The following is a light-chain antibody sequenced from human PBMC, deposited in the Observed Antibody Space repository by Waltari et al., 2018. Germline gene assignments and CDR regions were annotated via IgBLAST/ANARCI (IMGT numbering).Light chain of an antibody. CDR3: SSQSSNNVVL. CDR1: SNDVGGYNS. J-gene: IGLJ2*01. V-gene: IGLV2-14*01. Sequence: QSALTQPASVSGSTGQSVTIFCTGTSNDVGGYNSVSWYQEHPGQAPRVIIYDVSDRPSGVSDLFSGSKSGNTASLTISGLQAEDEADYYCSSQSSNNVVLFGGGTKLTVL. CDR2: DVS.